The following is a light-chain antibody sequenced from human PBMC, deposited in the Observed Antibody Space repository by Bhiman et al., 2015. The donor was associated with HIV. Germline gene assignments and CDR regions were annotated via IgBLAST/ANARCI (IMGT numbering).Light chain of an antibody. CDR1: SSNIGSKY. CDR3: QSFDSSLTGPV. J-gene: IGLJ1*01. Sequence: QSVLTQAPSASGTPGQRVTISCSGSSSNIGSKYVYWYQQLPGTAPKLLIYKNNQRPSGVPDRFSGSKSGTSASLAISGLRSEDEADYYCQSFDSSLTGPVFGSGTKVTVL. V-gene: IGLV1-47*01. CDR2: KNN.